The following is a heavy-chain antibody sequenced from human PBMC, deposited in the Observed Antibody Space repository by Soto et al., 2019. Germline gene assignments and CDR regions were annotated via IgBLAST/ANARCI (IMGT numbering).Heavy chain of an antibody. CDR2: ISSSGSTI. CDR1: VFTVSDYY. CDR3: ARESFRSSGWYQGFDP. V-gene: IGHV3-11*01. Sequence: GSLRLACAASVFTVSDYYMSWIRQAPGKGLEWVSYISSSGSTIYYADSVKGRFTISRDNAKNSLYLQMNSLRAEDTAVYYCARESFRSSGWYQGFDPWGQGTLVTVSS. J-gene: IGHJ5*02. D-gene: IGHD6-19*01.